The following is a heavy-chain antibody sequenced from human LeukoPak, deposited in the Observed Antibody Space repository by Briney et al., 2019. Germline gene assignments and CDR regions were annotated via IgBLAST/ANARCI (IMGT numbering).Heavy chain of an antibody. Sequence: PSETLSLTCTVSSGSISTSNYYWGWVRQPPGKALEWIGNIFYSGSTNYNPSLKSRVTISVDTSKNQFSLKLSSVTAADTAVYYCARSSRSIAARGVYYYYMDVWGKGTTVTVSS. CDR3: ARSSRSIAARGVYYYYMDV. V-gene: IGHV4-61*05. D-gene: IGHD6-6*01. CDR2: IFYSGST. J-gene: IGHJ6*03. CDR1: SGSISTSNYY.